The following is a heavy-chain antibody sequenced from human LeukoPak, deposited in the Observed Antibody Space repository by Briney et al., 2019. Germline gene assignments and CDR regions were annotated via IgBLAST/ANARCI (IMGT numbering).Heavy chain of an antibody. J-gene: IGHJ3*01. D-gene: IGHD6-13*01. CDR1: GYTFTTYY. V-gene: IGHV1-18*01. CDR3: AREEGAPIAAANV. CDR2: VSAYNGNT. Sequence: ASLKVSCKASGYTFTTYYISWVRQAPGQGLELMGWVSAYNGNTNYAQKFQGRVTMTTDTSTSTAYMELRSLRSDDTAVYYCAREEGAPIAAANVWGLGTMVTVSS.